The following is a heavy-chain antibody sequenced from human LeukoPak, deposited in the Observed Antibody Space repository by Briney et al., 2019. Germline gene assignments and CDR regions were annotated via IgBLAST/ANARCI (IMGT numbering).Heavy chain of an antibody. CDR1: GFTFSSYA. D-gene: IGHD3-22*01. CDR2: ISGSGGST. J-gene: IGHJ4*02. Sequence: GESLRLSCAASGFTFSSYAMSWVRQAPGKGLEWVSAISGSGGSTYYADSEKGRFTISRDNSKNTLYLQMNSLRAEDTAVYYCAKPQYYYDSSGYYTPFDYWGQGTLVTVSS. V-gene: IGHV3-23*01. CDR3: AKPQYYYDSSGYYTPFDY.